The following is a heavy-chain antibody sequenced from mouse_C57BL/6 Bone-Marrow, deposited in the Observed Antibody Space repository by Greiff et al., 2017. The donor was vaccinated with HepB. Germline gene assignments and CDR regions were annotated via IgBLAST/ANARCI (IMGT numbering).Heavy chain of an antibody. D-gene: IGHD1-1*01. CDR1: GFSLTSYG. V-gene: IGHV2-2*01. J-gene: IGHJ2*01. CDR3: ARNLVLRPSGFDY. CDR2: IWSGGST. Sequence: VKLMESGPGLVQPSQCLSITCTVSGFSLTSYGVHWVRQSPGKGLEWLGVIWSGGSTDYNAAFISRLSISKENSKCQVFFKMNSRQADDTAIYYCARNLVLRPSGFDYWGQGTTLTVSS.